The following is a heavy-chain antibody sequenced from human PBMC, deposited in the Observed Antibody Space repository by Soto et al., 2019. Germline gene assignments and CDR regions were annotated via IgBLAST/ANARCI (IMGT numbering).Heavy chain of an antibody. V-gene: IGHV4-59*01. CDR2: MYNTGST. J-gene: IGHJ6*02. CDR3: ARDLWGYCGADCYPLDV. Sequence: PSATLSLTCTVSGGSISSSYWSWIRQTPGKGLEWIGYMYNTGSTIYNPSLKSRVTISVDTSKNQFSLKLNSVTAADTAVYYCARDLWGYCGADCYPLDVWGQGTTVTVS. CDR1: GGSISSSY. D-gene: IGHD2-21*02.